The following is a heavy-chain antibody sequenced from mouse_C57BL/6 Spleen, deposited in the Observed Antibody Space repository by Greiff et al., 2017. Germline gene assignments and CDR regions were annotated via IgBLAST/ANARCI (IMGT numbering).Heavy chain of an antibody. CDR1: GFTFSDYY. J-gene: IGHJ3*01. Sequence: EVQVVESEGGLVQPGSSMKLSCTASGFTFSDYYMAWVRQVPEKGLEWVANINYDGSSTYYLDSLKSRFIISRDNAKNILYLQMSSLKSEDTATYYCARALYDGYYGFAYWGQGTLVTVSA. D-gene: IGHD2-3*01. V-gene: IGHV5-16*01. CDR2: INYDGSST. CDR3: ARALYDGYYGFAY.